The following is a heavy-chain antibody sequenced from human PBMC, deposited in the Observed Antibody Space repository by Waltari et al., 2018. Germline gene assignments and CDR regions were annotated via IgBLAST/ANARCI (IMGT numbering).Heavy chain of an antibody. V-gene: IGHV1-18*01. J-gene: IGHJ5*02. CDR2: ISGNNGHT. CDR3: ARERHRLMEEGYLMALDP. CDR1: GYTFSDYG. Sequence: QVQLVQSGAEVQKHGASVKVSCKASGYTFSDYGISWGRQAPGKGLEWMGWISGNNGHTNHAQKFQGRLIMTEDTSATTVYMELTYLTSDDTAVYYCARERHRLMEEGYLMALDPWGQGTLVTVSS. D-gene: IGHD3-3*01.